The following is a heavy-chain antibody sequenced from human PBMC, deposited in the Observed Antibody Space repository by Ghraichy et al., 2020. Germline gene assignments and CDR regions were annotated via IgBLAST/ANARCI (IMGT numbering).Heavy chain of an antibody. Sequence: ASVKVSCKASGYTFTGYYMHWVRQAPGQGLEWMGWINPNSGGTNYAQKFQGRVTMTRDTSISTAYMELSRLRSDDSAVYFCARAETRYNWNDEFSWFDPWGQGTLVTVSS. CDR3: ARAETRYNWNDEFSWFDP. CDR1: GYTFTGYY. CDR2: INPNSGGT. V-gene: IGHV1-2*02. J-gene: IGHJ5*02. D-gene: IGHD1-1*01.